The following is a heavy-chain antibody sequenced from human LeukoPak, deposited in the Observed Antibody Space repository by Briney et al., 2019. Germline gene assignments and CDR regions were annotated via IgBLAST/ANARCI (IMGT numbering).Heavy chain of an antibody. CDR1: GGSFSGYY. D-gene: IGHD3-10*01. CDR3: ARDLIIYG. J-gene: IGHJ4*02. CDR2: INHSGST. V-gene: IGHV4-34*01. Sequence: PSETLSLTCAVYGGSFSGYYWSWIRQPPGKGLEWIGEINHSGSTNYNPSLKSRVTISVDTSKNQFSLKLSSVTAADTAVYYCARDLIIYGWGQGTLVTVSS.